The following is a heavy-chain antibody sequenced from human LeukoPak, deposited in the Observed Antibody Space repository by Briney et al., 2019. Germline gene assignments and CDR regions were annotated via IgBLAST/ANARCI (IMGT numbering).Heavy chain of an antibody. CDR2: ISATGGTT. D-gene: IGHD3-10*01. V-gene: IGHV3-23*01. CDR1: GFTFSSYG. Sequence: GGSLRLSCAASGFTFSSYGMSWVRQAPGKGLEWVSAISATGGTTYYADSVKGRFTISRDNSKNTLYLQMNSLRAEDTAVYYCAKSMVRGVMYFDYWGQGTLVTVSS. J-gene: IGHJ4*02. CDR3: AKSMVRGVMYFDY.